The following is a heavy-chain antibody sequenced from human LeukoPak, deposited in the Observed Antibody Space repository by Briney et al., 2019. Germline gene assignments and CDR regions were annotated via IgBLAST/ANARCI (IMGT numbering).Heavy chain of an antibody. CDR3: AREPITIFGVAEYYFDY. CDR2: ISAHDGDT. V-gene: IGHV1-18*01. D-gene: IGHD3-3*01. CDR1: GYIFTNYG. J-gene: IGHJ4*02. Sequence: GASVKVSCKTSGYIFTNYGISWVRQAPGQGLEWMGWISAHDGDTNYAQNVQDRVTMTTDTSTSTVYMELRSLRSDDTAVYYCAREPITIFGVAEYYFDYWGQGTLVSVSS.